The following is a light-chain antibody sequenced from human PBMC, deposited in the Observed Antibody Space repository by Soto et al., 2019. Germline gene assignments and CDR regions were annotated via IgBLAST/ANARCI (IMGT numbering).Light chain of an antibody. CDR1: SSDVGGYNY. Sequence: QSVLTQPASVSGSPGQSITISCTGTSSDVGGYNYVSWYQQHPGKAPKLMIYEVSNRPSGVSNRFSGSKSGNTASLTISGLQAEDEADYYCSSYTAGGTTFGTGTKLTVL. CDR2: EVS. V-gene: IGLV2-14*01. J-gene: IGLJ1*01. CDR3: SSYTAGGTT.